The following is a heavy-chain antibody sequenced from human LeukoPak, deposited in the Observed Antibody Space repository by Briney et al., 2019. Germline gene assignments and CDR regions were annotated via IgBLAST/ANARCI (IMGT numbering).Heavy chain of an antibody. CDR1: GFTLSIYD. D-gene: IGHD5-18*01. V-gene: IGHV3-13*05. CDR2: LGAAGDP. J-gene: IGHJ4*02. Sequence: GGSLRLSCAASGFTLSIYDMHWVRQGASKSLEWVSVLGAAGDPYYPGSLKGRFTISRDTDKNYLYLQMNSLRPEDTAVYYCARGYSSRYGYWGQGTLVTVSS. CDR3: ARGYSSRYGY.